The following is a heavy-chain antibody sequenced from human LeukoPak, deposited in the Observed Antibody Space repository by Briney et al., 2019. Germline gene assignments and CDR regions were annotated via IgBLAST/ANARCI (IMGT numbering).Heavy chain of an antibody. V-gene: IGHV1-69*05. CDR3: ARGPKYYYYYYYMDV. CDR1: EGTFSSYA. J-gene: IGHJ6*03. CDR2: IIPIFGTA. Sequence: ASVKVSCKASEGTFSSYAISWVRQAPGQGLEWMGGIIPIFGTANYAQKFQGRVTITTDESTSTAYMELSSLRSEDTAVYYCARGPKYYYYYYYMDVWGKGTTVTVSS.